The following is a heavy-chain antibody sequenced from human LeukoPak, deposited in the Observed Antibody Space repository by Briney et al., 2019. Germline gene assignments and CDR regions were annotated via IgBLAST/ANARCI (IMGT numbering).Heavy chain of an antibody. CDR1: GFTFDDYA. Sequence: GGSLRLSCAASGFTFDDYAMPWIRQAPGKGLEWVSGISWNSGSIGYADSVKGRFTISRDNAKNSLYLQMNSLRAEDTALYYCAKDPDGSGKGEYYFDYWGQGTLVTVSS. D-gene: IGHD3-10*01. V-gene: IGHV3-9*01. CDR3: AKDPDGSGKGEYYFDY. J-gene: IGHJ4*02. CDR2: ISWNSGSI.